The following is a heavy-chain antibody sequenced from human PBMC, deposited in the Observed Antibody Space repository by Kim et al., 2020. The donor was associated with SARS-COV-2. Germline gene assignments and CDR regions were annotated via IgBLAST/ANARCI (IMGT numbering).Heavy chain of an antibody. J-gene: IGHJ6*02. CDR3: ARGRYCSSTSCSRDIYYYYGMDV. CDR1: GFTFSSYD. CDR2: IGTAGDP. D-gene: IGHD2-2*01. Sequence: GGSLRLSCAASGFTFSSYDMHWVRQATGKGLEWVSAIGTAGDPYYPGSVKGRFTISRENAKNSLYLQMNSLRAGDTAVYYCARGRYCSSTSCSRDIYYYYGMDVWGQGTTVTVSS. V-gene: IGHV3-13*05.